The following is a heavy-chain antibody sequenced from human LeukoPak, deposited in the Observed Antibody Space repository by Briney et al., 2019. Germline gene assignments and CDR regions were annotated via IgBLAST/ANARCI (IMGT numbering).Heavy chain of an antibody. CDR1: GFTVSSNY. CDR3: ARVDYCSGGSCYYFDY. D-gene: IGHD2-15*01. Sequence: GGSLRLSCAASGFTVSSNYMSWVRQAPGKGLKWVSVIYSGGSTYYADSVQGRLTISRDNSKTTLYLQMNSLRAEDTAVYYCARVDYCSGGSCYYFDYWGQGTLVTVSS. CDR2: IYSGGST. V-gene: IGHV3-53*01. J-gene: IGHJ4*02.